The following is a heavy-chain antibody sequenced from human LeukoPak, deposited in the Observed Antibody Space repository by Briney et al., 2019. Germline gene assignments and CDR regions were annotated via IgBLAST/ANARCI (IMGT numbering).Heavy chain of an antibody. CDR2: INHSGST. V-gene: IGHV4-34*01. CDR3: ARGRDTAMVLEDCYFDY. J-gene: IGHJ4*02. Sequence: SETLSLTCAVYGGSFSGYYWSWIRQPPGKGLEWIGEINHSGSTNYNPSLKSRVTISIDTSKNQFSLKLSSVTAADTAVYYCARGRDTAMVLEDCYFDYWGQGTLVTVSS. D-gene: IGHD5-18*01. CDR1: GGSFSGYY.